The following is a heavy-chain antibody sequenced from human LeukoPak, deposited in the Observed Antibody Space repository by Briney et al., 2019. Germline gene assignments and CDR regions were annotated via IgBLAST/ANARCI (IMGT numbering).Heavy chain of an antibody. J-gene: IGHJ4*02. CDR3: AREVYDTGYFDY. CDR1: GYTFTSYA. D-gene: IGHD3-3*01. V-gene: IGHV1-3*04. Sequence: ASVKVSCKASGYTFTSYAMHWVCQAPGQRLEWMGWINTGNGNTRYSQKFQGRVTITRDTSASTAYMELSSLRSEDTAVYYCAREVYDTGYFDYWGQGTLVTVSS. CDR2: INTGNGNT.